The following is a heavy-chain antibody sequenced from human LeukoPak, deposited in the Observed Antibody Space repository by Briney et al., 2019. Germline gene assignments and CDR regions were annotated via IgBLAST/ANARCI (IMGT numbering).Heavy chain of an antibody. V-gene: IGHV4-34*01. CDR1: GGSFSGYY. D-gene: IGHD6-19*01. CDR3: ARVMRGSSGWSPYYYYYGMDV. J-gene: IGHJ6*02. Sequence: SGTLSLTCAVYGGSFSGYYWSWIRQPPGKGLEWIGEINHSGSTNYNPSLKSRVTISVDTSKNQFSLKLSSVTAADTAVYYCARVMRGSSGWSPYYYYYGMDVWGQGTTVTVSS. CDR2: INHSGST.